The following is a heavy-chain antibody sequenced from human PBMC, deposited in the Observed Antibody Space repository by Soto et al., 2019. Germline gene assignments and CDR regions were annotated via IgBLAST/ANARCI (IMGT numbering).Heavy chain of an antibody. D-gene: IGHD6-19*01. V-gene: IGHV4-39*02. Sequence: PSETLSLTCTVSGASISNSNYYWGWIRQPPGKGLEWIGSIDYSGPTFYRPSLKSRVTISVDTSKNQFSLKLTSVTAADTAVYYCARDSGWFHAFDIWGQGTMVTVSS. CDR1: GASISNSNYY. J-gene: IGHJ3*02. CDR3: ARDSGWFHAFDI. CDR2: IDYSGPT.